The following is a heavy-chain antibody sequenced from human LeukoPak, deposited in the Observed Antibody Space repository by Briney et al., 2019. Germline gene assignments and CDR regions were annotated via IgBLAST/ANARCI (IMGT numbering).Heavy chain of an antibody. D-gene: IGHD5-18*01. V-gene: IGHV3-7*01. J-gene: IGHJ4*02. CDR3: ARDLSGVTGYTYGRGIDY. CDR1: GFTFSSYW. Sequence: QSGGSLRLSCAASGFTFSSYWMSWVRQAPGKGLEWVANIKKDGSEKYYVDSVKGRFTISRDNAKTSLYLQMNSLRAEDTDVYYCARDLSGVTGYTYGRGIDYWGQGTLVTVSS. CDR2: IKKDGSEK.